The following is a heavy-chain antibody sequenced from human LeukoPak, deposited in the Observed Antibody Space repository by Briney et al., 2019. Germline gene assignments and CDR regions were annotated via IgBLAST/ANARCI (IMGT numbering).Heavy chain of an antibody. CDR2: INPNSGGT. D-gene: IGHD5-24*01. V-gene: IGHV1-2*02. Sequence: GASVKVSCKASGYTFTGYYMHWVRQAPGQGLEWMGWINPNSGGTNYAQKFQGRVTMTRDTSISTAYMELSRLRSDDTAVYYCARDSRAGHNLFDPWGQGTLVTVSS. CDR3: ARDSRAGHNLFDP. J-gene: IGHJ5*02. CDR1: GYTFTGYY.